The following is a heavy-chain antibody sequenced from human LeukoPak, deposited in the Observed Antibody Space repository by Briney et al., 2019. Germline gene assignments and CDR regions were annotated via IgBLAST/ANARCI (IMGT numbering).Heavy chain of an antibody. CDR2: IKQDGSEK. Sequence: GGSLRLSCAASGITFSNYWMSWVRQAPETGLEWVANIKQDGSEKYYVDSVKGRFTISRDNAKNSLYLQMNSLRAEDTAVYYCARDPYARLGELSPLDYWGQGTLVTVSS. CDR3: ARDPYARLGELSPLDY. CDR1: GITFSNYW. J-gene: IGHJ4*02. V-gene: IGHV3-7*01. D-gene: IGHD3-16*02.